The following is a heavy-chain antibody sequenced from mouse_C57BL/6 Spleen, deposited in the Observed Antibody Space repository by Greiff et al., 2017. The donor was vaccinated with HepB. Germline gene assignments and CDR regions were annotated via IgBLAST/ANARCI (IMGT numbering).Heavy chain of an antibody. Sequence: VQLQESGPGMVKPSQSLSLTCTVTGYSITSGYDWHWIRHFPGNKLEWMGYISYSGSTNYNQSLKSRISITHDTSKNHFFLKLNSVTTEDTATYYCARGGLYGGFAYWGQGTLVTVSA. D-gene: IGHD1-1*01. CDR3: ARGGLYGGFAY. J-gene: IGHJ3*01. CDR1: GYSITSGYD. V-gene: IGHV3-1*01. CDR2: ISYSGST.